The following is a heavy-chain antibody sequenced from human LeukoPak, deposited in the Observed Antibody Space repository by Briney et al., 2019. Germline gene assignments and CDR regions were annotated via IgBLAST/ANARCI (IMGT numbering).Heavy chain of an antibody. CDR1: GYTFTCYY. CDR3: ARVERRRGYLFDY. V-gene: IGHV1-2*02. D-gene: IGHD1-1*01. CDR2: INPDSGGT. Sequence: ASVKVSCKASGYTFTCYYMHWVRQAPGQGLEWMGWINPDSGGTNYAQKFQGRVTMTRDTSISTAYMELSRLRSDDTAVYYCARVERRRGYLFDYWGQGTLVTVSS. J-gene: IGHJ4*02.